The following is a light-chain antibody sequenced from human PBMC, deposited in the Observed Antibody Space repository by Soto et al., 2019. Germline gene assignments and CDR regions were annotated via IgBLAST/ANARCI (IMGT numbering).Light chain of an antibody. Sequence: EILMTQSPATLSVSPGERVTLSCRASQSVSSNLAWYQQRPGQAPRLLIYGASSRATGIPARFSGSGSGTEFTLSISSLQSEDFAVYYCHLYNTYSPTLGQGTKLDI. CDR1: QSVSSN. V-gene: IGKV3-15*01. J-gene: IGKJ2*01. CDR2: GAS. CDR3: HLYNTYSPT.